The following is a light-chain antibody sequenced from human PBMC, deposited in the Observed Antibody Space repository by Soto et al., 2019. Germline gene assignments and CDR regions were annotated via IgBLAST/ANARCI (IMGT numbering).Light chain of an antibody. CDR2: GAS. CDR3: QQYGSSTWYT. V-gene: IGKV3-20*01. J-gene: IGKJ2*01. Sequence: EIVLTQSPGTLSLSPGERATLSCRASQSVSSSYLAWYQQKPGQAPRLLIYGASSRATGIPDRFSGSGSGTDFTLTISRLEPEDFAVHYCQQYGSSTWYTFGQGTKLEIK. CDR1: QSVSSSY.